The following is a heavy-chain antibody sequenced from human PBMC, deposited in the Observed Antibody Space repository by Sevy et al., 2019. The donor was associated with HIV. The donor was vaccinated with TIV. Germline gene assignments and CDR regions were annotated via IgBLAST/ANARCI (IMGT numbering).Heavy chain of an antibody. CDR3: ARPKGDVRYCSTVSCYDFDY. D-gene: IGHD2-15*01. CDR2: INPISGAI. J-gene: IGHJ4*02. CDR1: GISLSGNF. Sequence: ASVKVSCKASGISLSGNFLHWVRQAPGQGLEWMGWINPISGAIDYAQEFRGRLTMSRDTYTTTVYMELSRLTSDDTAIYFCARPKGDVRYCSTVSCYDFDYCGQGTLVTVSS. V-gene: IGHV1-2*02.